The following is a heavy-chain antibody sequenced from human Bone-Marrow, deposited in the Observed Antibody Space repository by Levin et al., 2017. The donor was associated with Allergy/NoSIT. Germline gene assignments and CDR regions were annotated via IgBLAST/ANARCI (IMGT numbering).Heavy chain of an antibody. Sequence: GASVKVSCKASGYGFTSYGINWVRQAPGQGLEWLGWMNGDNGLTHYAQNLQGRVSVTIDTSTSTAYMELRSLRSDDTAVYYCARSQTYTNNWFDPWGQGTLVIVSS. CDR2: MNGDNGLT. V-gene: IGHV1-18*01. J-gene: IGHJ5*02. CDR3: ARSQTYTNNWFDP. CDR1: GYGFTSYG.